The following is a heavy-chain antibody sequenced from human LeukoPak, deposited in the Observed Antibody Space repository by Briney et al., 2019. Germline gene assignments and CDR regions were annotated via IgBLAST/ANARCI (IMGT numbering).Heavy chain of an antibody. D-gene: IGHD4-17*01. V-gene: IGHV3-48*01. J-gene: IGHJ4*02. CDR3: ARTNTVTMLGAY. CDR1: GFTFSSYN. Sequence: QAGGSLRLSCAASGFTFSSYNMNWVRQAPGKGLEWVSHISSGSSTIYYADSVKGRFTVSRDNAKNSLYLQMNSLRAEDTAVYYCARTNTVTMLGAYWGQGTLVTVSS. CDR2: ISSGSSTI.